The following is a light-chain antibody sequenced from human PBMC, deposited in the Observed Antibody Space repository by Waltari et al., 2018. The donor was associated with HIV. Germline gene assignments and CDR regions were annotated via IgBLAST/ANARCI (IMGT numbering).Light chain of an antibody. Sequence: QSALTQPASVSGSPGPSITISCTGTSSDVGGYNLVSWYQQHPGKAPKLMIYEVRKRPSGVSNRFSGSKSGNTASLTISGLQAEDEADYYCCAYAGSTTYVIFGGGTKLTVL. CDR2: EVR. J-gene: IGLJ2*01. V-gene: IGLV2-23*02. CDR3: CAYAGSTTYVI. CDR1: SSDVGGYNL.